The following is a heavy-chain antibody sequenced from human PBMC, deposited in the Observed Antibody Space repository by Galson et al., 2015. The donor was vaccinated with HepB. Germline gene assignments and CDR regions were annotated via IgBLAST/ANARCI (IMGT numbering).Heavy chain of an antibody. D-gene: IGHD4-17*01. CDR2: ISADGTKR. CDR3: PKNYGDYIYDPLDL. CDR1: TLILWKYA. J-gene: IGHJ5*02. V-gene: IGHV3-23*01. Sequence: SLRLSCAASTLILWKYAMTWVRQAPGKGLEWVSVISADGTKRYYADSVRGRFTLSRDNSKNTLYLQMDDLRLEDTAIYFCPKNYGDYIYDPLDLWGRGTLVTVSS.